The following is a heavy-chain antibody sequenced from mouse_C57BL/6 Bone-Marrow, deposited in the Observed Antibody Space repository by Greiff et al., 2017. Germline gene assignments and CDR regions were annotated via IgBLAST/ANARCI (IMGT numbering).Heavy chain of an antibody. Sequence: VMLVESGPGLVQPSQSLSITCTVSGFSLTSYGVHWVRQSPGKGLEWLGVIWSGGSTDYNAAFISRLSISKDNSKSQVFFKMNSLQADDTAIYYCTSLRYAMDYWGQGTSVTVSS. D-gene: IGHD1-1*01. V-gene: IGHV2-2*01. CDR2: IWSGGST. CDR3: TSLRYAMDY. J-gene: IGHJ4*01. CDR1: GFSLTSYG.